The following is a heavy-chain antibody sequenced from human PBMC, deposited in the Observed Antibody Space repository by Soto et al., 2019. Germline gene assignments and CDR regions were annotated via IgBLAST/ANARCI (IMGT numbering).Heavy chain of an antibody. CDR2: ISISSITI. CDR1: VFTFRSYS. J-gene: IGHJ5*02. Sequence: PGGSLRLSCAASVFTFRSYSMNWVRQAPGKGLEWVSYISISSITIYYADSVKGRFTISRDDAKNSLYLQMNSLRDEDTSVYYCARDNGIAGSFDPWGQGTLVTVSS. V-gene: IGHV3-48*02. CDR3: ARDNGIAGSFDP. D-gene: IGHD6-13*01.